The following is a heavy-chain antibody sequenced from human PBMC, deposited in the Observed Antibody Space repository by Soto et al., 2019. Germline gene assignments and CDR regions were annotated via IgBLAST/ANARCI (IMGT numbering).Heavy chain of an antibody. CDR3: ATSFGSGSRAFDY. Sequence: QVQLVQSGAEVKKPGSSVKVSCKASGDTFNFYIINWVRQAPGLGLEWMGRFNPILSFSNSALKFQGRVTLTADKSTSTAYMVLSSLRSEDTAIYYCATSFGSGSRAFDYWGQGALVTVSS. D-gene: IGHD3-10*01. CDR2: FNPILSFS. J-gene: IGHJ4*02. CDR1: GDTFNFYI. V-gene: IGHV1-69*02.